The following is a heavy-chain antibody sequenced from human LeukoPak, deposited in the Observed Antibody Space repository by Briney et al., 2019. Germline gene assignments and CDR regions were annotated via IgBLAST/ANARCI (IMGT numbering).Heavy chain of an antibody. Sequence: SQTLSLTCTVSGGSISSGDYYWSWIRQPPGKGLEWIGYIYYSGSTYYNPSLKSRVTISVDTSKNQFSLKLSSVTAADTAVYYCARPYAGIGDAFDIWGPGTMVTVSS. CDR1: GGSISSGDYY. V-gene: IGHV4-30-4*08. D-gene: IGHD2-8*01. J-gene: IGHJ3*02. CDR2: IYYSGST. CDR3: ARPYAGIGDAFDI.